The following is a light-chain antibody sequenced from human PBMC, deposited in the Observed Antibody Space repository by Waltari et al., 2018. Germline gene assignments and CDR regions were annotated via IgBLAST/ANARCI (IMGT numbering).Light chain of an antibody. Sequence: DIQMTQSPSTLSASVGDRVTITCRASQSITGWLAWYQQQPGKAPSLLIYQTSLLEIGVPSRFSGGGSGTEFTLTINSLQPDDFATYHCQHYHSYYGHTFGQGTKVE. CDR3: QHYHSYYGHT. V-gene: IGKV1-5*03. CDR1: QSITGW. CDR2: QTS. J-gene: IGKJ1*01.